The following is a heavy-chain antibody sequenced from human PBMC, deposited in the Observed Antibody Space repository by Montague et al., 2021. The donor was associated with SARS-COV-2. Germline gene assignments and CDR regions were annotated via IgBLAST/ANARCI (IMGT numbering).Heavy chain of an antibody. CDR3: ARDAYDYFDSRGLDY. V-gene: IGHV3-48*03. Sequence: SLRLSCAASGFTFSSCEMNWVRQAPGKGLEWVSYISSSGSTIYYADSVKGRFTISRDNAKNSLYLQMNSLRAEDTAVYYCARDAYDYFDSRGLDYWGQGTLVTVSS. J-gene: IGHJ4*02. D-gene: IGHD3-22*01. CDR1: GFTFSSCE. CDR2: ISSSGSTI.